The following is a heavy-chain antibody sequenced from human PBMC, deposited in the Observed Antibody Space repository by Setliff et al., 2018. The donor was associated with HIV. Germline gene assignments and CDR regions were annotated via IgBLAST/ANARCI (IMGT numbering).Heavy chain of an antibody. CDR1: GYTLTDHY. V-gene: IGHV1-46*01. CDR2: INPRDGST. J-gene: IGHJ4*02. CDR3: ARAPFTSGHYGADY. D-gene: IGHD3-10*01. Sequence: ASVKVSCKASGYTLTDHYIHWVRRAPGQGLEWKGRINPRDGSTGYAQRSQGRVTMTRDTSRGTVYMELRSLRSEDTAVYCCARAPFTSGHYGADYWGQGTLVTVSS.